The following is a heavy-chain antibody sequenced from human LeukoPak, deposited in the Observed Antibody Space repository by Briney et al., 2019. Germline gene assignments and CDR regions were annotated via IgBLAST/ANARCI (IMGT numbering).Heavy chain of an antibody. D-gene: IGHD3-22*01. J-gene: IGHJ6*03. CDR3: ARGLRDEERHYGYYYMDV. CDR2: FYTSANT. CDR1: GDSVSGYY. Sequence: SDTLSLTCTVSGDSVSGYYGSWIRQPPGMGLEWIGYFYTSANTNYNPSLKSRVTMSVDTSKNQFSLKLTSVTAADTAVYYCARGLRDEERHYGYYYMDVWGKGTTVTVSS. V-gene: IGHV4-4*09.